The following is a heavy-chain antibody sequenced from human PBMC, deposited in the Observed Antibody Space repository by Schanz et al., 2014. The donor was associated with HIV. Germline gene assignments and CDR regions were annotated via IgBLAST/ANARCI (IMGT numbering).Heavy chain of an antibody. D-gene: IGHD3-3*01. Sequence: QVQLVQSGAEVKKPGASVTVSCKASGFTLTSYYIHWVRQAPGQGLEWMGIINPSGGRASYAQKFQGRVTMTRDTSTSTVYMELSSLRSEDTAIYYCARDLGGDFWSTQGGLDPWGQGTLVTVSS. CDR3: ARDLGGDFWSTQGGLDP. J-gene: IGHJ5*02. CDR1: GFTLTSYY. V-gene: IGHV1-46*01. CDR2: INPSGGRA.